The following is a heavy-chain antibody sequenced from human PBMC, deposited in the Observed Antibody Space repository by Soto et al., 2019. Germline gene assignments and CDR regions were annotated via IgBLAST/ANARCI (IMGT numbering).Heavy chain of an antibody. J-gene: IGHJ5*02. V-gene: IGHV4-31*02. Sequence: WSWIRQHPGKGLEWIGYIYYSGSTYYNPSLKSRVTISVDTSKNQFSLKLSSVTAADTDVYNCGSAPDLSGQPTLLSGYS. CDR2: IYYSGST. CDR3: GSAPDL.